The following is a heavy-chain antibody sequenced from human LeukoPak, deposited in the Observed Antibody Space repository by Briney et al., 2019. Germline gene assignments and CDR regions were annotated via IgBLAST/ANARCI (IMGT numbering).Heavy chain of an antibody. CDR3: ARDQSNYYGSGSYCNDHAFDI. D-gene: IGHD3-10*01. CDR2: IYSGGST. Sequence: GGSLRLSCAASGFTVSSNYMSWVRQAPGKGLEWVSVIYSGGSTYYADSVKGRFTISRDNSKNTLYLQMNSLRAEDTAVYYCARDQSNYYGSGSYCNDHAFDIWGQGTMVTVSS. V-gene: IGHV3-53*01. CDR1: GFTVSSNY. J-gene: IGHJ3*02.